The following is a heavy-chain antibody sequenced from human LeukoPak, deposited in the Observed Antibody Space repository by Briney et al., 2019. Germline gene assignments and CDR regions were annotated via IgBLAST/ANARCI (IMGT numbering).Heavy chain of an antibody. CDR3: ARDNWEAGIAAAGTGWFDP. J-gene: IGHJ5*02. CDR1: GYTFTSYY. V-gene: IGHV1-46*01. D-gene: IGHD6-13*01. Sequence: ASVKVSCKASGYTFTSYYMHWVRQAPGQGLEWMGIINPSGGSTSYAQKFQGRVTMTRDTSTSTVYMELSSLRSEDTAVYYCARDNWEAGIAAAGTGWFDPWGQGTLVTVSS. CDR2: INPSGGST.